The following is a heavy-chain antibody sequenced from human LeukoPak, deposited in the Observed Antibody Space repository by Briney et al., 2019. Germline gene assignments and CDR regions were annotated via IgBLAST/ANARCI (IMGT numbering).Heavy chain of an antibody. CDR1: GGSISSYY. Sequence: SETLSLTCTVSGGSISSYYWSWMRQPPGKGLEWIGYIYYSGSTNYNPSLKSRVTISVDTSKNQFSLKLSSVTAADTAVYYCARQHAYCGGDCYSSYYYYGMDVWGQGTTVTVSS. V-gene: IGHV4-59*08. J-gene: IGHJ6*02. CDR2: IYYSGST. D-gene: IGHD2-21*02. CDR3: ARQHAYCGGDCYSSYYYYGMDV.